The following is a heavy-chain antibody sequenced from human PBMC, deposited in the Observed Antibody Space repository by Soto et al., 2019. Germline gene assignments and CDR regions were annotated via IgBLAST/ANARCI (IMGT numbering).Heavy chain of an antibody. Sequence: ASVKVSCKASGYTFTSYGISWVRQATGQGLEWMGWMNPNSGNTGYAQKFQGRVTMTRNTSISTAYVELSSLRSEDTAVYYCAMVAVAEDAFDIWGQGTMVTVSS. J-gene: IGHJ3*02. CDR2: MNPNSGNT. CDR3: AMVAVAEDAFDI. CDR1: GYTFTSYG. D-gene: IGHD6-19*01. V-gene: IGHV1-8*02.